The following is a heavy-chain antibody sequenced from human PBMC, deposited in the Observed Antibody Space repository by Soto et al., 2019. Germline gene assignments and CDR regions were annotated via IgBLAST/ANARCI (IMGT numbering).Heavy chain of an antibody. J-gene: IGHJ5*01. Sequence: SETLSLTCTGSRGAISIGDYYCTWLRQHRQKGLEWNGYIYYTGSAYYIPSLTSRVTISVDTSTNQFSLKVSSVTAADTDVYYCPRALHTALSKNWLNSWDQGTLVAVS. CDR1: RGAISIGDYY. D-gene: IGHD2-8*01. CDR2: IYYTGSA. V-gene: IGHV4-30-4*02. CDR3: PRALHTALSKNWLNS.